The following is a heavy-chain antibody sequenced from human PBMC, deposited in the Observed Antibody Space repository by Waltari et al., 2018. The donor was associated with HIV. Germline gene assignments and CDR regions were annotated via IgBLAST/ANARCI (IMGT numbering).Heavy chain of an antibody. V-gene: IGHV3-15*01. Sequence: EVQLVESGGDLLKPGGCLRLSCAASGFTLNSVWMSWVCQAPGKGLEWVGRIKTKGDGGATDYAAAVKGRFTISRDDSKNTVYLQMNSLKIEDTAVYYCTSEEDYGSGSHFDYWGQGTLVTVSS. CDR2: IKTKGDGGAT. D-gene: IGHD3-10*01. CDR3: TSEEDYGSGSHFDY. CDR1: GFTLNSVW. J-gene: IGHJ4*02.